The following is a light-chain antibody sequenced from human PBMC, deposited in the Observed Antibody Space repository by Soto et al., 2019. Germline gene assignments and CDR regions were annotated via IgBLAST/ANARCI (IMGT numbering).Light chain of an antibody. CDR2: EVS. J-gene: IGLJ1*01. CDR3: QSYDSSLSGSGYV. CDR1: SSDVGVYNY. Sequence: QSALTQPASVSGSPGQSITISCTGTSSDVGVYNYVSWYQQHPGKAPKLMIYEVSNRPSGVSNRFSGSKSGNTASLTISGLQAEDEADYYCQSYDSSLSGSGYVFGTGTKLTVL. V-gene: IGLV2-14*01.